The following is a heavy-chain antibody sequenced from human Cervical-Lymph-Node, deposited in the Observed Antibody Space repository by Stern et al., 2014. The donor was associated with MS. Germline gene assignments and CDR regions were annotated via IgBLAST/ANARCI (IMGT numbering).Heavy chain of an antibody. D-gene: IGHD1-1*01. Sequence: QVQLQQWGAGLLRPSETLSLTCAVNGASFSDNYWSWISQTPGKGLEWIREINSSGVPHYNPSLRSRATLSVDPSRNQFSLKLSSLTAADTAMYYCARERKVERSARLLVSFDVWGQGTLVTVSS. V-gene: IGHV4-34*01. CDR1: GASFSDNY. CDR3: ARERKVERSARLLVSFDV. CDR2: INSSGVP. J-gene: IGHJ3*01.